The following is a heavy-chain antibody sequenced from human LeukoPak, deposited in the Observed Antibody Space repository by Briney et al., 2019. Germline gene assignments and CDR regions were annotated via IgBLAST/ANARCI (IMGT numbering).Heavy chain of an antibody. V-gene: IGHV4-38-2*02. Sequence: PSETLSLTCAVSGSSISSGYYWGWIRQPPGKGLEWIGNSYHTGSTSYTPPLKSRHTIPVDTSKNQFSLRLSSETATDPAVYYCVREVPFDSWGQGTLVTVSS. J-gene: IGHJ4*02. CDR2: SYHTGST. D-gene: IGHD2-2*01. CDR3: VREVPFDS. CDR1: GSSISSGYY.